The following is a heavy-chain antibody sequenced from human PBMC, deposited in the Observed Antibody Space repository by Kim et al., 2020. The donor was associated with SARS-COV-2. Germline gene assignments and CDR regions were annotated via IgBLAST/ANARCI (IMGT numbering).Heavy chain of an antibody. Sequence: YSHPSHKSRLIISVDTSKNQFSLNLRSVTATDTAVYYCARRGGIVNNYNYWGQGTLVTVSS. CDR3: ARRGGIVNNYNY. D-gene: IGHD1-1*01. J-gene: IGHJ4*02. V-gene: IGHV4-39*01.